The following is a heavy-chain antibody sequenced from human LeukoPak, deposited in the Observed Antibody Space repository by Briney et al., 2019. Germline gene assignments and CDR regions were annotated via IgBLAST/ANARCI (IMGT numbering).Heavy chain of an antibody. Sequence: PSETLSLTCTVSGGSISSSSYYWGWIRQPPGKGLEWIGSIYYSGSTYYNPSLKSRVTISVDTSKNQFSLKLSSVTAADTAVYYCARGPGYVWGSYPPKNWGQGTLVTVSS. CDR3: ARGPGYVWGSYPPKN. V-gene: IGHV4-39*01. CDR2: IYYSGST. CDR1: GGSISSSSYY. D-gene: IGHD3-16*02. J-gene: IGHJ4*02.